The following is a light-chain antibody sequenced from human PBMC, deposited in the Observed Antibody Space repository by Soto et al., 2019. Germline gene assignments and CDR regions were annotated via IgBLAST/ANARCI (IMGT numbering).Light chain of an antibody. CDR3: QQYHTYWWT. Sequence: RNEPAATRSAKKKDRVTITCRASQTIINWLAWYQQKPGKAPKLLIYKASTLEGEVPSRFSGSGSETEFTLTINSLQPDDSATYYCQQYHTYWWT. CDR1: QTIINW. J-gene: IGKJ1*01. V-gene: IGKV1-5*03. CDR2: KAS.